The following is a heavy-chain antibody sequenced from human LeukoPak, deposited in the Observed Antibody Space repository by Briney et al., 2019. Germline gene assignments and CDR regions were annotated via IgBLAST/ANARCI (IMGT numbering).Heavy chain of an antibody. CDR3: ARSSGWYWNFDY. CDR1: GFTFSSYR. Sequence: PGGSLRLSCAASGFTFSSYRMSWVRQAPGKGLEWVANIKQDGSEKYYVDSVKGRFTISRDNAKNSLYLQMNSLRAEDTAVYYCARSSGWYWNFDYWGQGTLVTVSS. D-gene: IGHD6-19*01. J-gene: IGHJ4*02. CDR2: IKQDGSEK. V-gene: IGHV3-7*01.